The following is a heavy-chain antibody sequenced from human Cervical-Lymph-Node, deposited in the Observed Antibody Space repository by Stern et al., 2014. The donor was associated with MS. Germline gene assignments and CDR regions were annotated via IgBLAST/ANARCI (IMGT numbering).Heavy chain of an antibody. J-gene: IGHJ4*02. V-gene: IGHV1-69*01. CDR2: IIPIFGTA. CDR3: ARDSRHYDASYYFDS. D-gene: IGHD3-16*01. Sequence: QVQLVQSGAEVKKPGSSVKVSCKASGGTFSSYAINWVRQAPGQGPEWMGGIIPIFGTANYAQKFQGRVTITADESTSTAYMELSILRSEDTAVYYCARDSRHYDASYYFDSWGQGTLVTVSS. CDR1: GGTFSSYA.